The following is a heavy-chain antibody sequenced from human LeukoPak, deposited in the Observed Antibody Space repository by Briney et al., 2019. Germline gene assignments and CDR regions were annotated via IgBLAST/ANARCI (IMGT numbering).Heavy chain of an antibody. J-gene: IGHJ4*02. CDR2: MYYSGST. Sequence: SETLSLTCTVSGGSITSTNYFWGWIRQPPGKGLEWIGSMYYSGSTYYNPPLKSRVTISADTSKSQFSLKLTSVTAADTAVYYCAGRPPPYTTSWYSWGQGTLVTVSS. D-gene: IGHD6-13*01. V-gene: IGHV4-39*01. CDR3: AGRPPPYTTSWYS. CDR1: GGSITSTNYF.